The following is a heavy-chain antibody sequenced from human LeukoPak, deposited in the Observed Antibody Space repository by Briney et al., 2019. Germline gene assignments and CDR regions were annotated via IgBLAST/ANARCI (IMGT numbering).Heavy chain of an antibody. CDR2: IYYSGST. Sequence: SGTLSLTCTVSGGSISSTSHYWGWIRQPPGKGLEWIGSIYYSGSTYYNPSLKSRVTIFVDTSKNQFSLRLSSVTATDMAVYFCARLGYSVSWTDCWGQGILVTVSS. D-gene: IGHD6-13*01. CDR1: GGSISSTSHY. CDR3: ARLGYSVSWTDC. V-gene: IGHV4-39*01. J-gene: IGHJ4*02.